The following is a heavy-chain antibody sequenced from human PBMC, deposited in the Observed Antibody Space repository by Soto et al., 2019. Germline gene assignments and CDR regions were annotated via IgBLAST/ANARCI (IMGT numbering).Heavy chain of an antibody. J-gene: IGHJ3*01. CDR3: AHRQGVCTGGRCHFGAFGV. CDR1: GFSLTYSGVG. V-gene: IGHV2-5*02. CDR2: IYGDDDK. Sequence: QITLKESGPTLVKSTQTLTVTCTFSGFSLTYSGVGVGWIRQPPGKALEWLGVIYGDDDKTYSPSLENRLNITKDTSKTQVVLKMTNLGPVDTGTYFWAHRQGVCTGGRCHFGAFGVWGQGTMVTVTS. D-gene: IGHD2-8*02.